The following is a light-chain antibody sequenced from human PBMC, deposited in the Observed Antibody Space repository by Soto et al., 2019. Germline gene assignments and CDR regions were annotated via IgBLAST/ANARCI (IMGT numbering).Light chain of an antibody. CDR3: SSYVSSSPFVV. V-gene: IGLV2-14*01. J-gene: IGLJ2*01. CDR1: SRDVGGYNY. Sequence: QSALTQPASVSGSPGQSITISCTGTSRDVGGYNYVSWHQQHPGKAPKVIITEVSNRPSGVSNRFSGSKSGNTASLTISGLQAEDEAEYYCSSYVSSSPFVVFGGGTKLTVL. CDR2: EVS.